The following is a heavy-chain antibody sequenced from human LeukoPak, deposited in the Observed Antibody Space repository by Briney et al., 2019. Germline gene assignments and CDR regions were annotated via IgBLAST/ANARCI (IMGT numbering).Heavy chain of an antibody. CDR1: GFTFSSYA. J-gene: IGHJ4*02. CDR3: ARDPRIAAAGLGGDRFDY. V-gene: IGHV3-23*01. CDR2: ISGSGGST. D-gene: IGHD6-13*01. Sequence: GGSLRLSCAASGFTFSSYAMSWVRQAPGKGLEWVSAISGSGGSTYYADSVKGRFTISRDNSKNTLYLQMNSLRAEDTAVYYCARDPRIAAAGLGGDRFDYWGQGTLVTVSS.